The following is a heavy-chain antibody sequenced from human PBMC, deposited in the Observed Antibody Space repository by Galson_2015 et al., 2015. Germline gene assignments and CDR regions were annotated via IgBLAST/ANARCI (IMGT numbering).Heavy chain of an antibody. D-gene: IGHD1-26*01. Sequence: SVKVSCKASGYSFTDNYVHWVRQAPGQGLEWMGRINPNSGDTDYSQKFQGRITVTGDASTSTAYVEMSSLSSDDTAVYYCARAKSGIHYPYYNGLDVWGQGTPVTVSS. CDR1: GYSFTDNY. CDR2: INPNSGDT. CDR3: ARAKSGIHYPYYNGLDV. V-gene: IGHV1-2*06. J-gene: IGHJ6*02.